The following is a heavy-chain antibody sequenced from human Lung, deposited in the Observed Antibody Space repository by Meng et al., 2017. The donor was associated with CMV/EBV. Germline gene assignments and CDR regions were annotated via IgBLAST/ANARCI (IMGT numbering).Heavy chain of an antibody. D-gene: IGHD3-3*01. CDR3: ARGIVYDFWSGTQGWFDP. V-gene: IGHV1-18*01. CDR2: ISAYNGNT. Sequence: ASVXVSXKASGYTFTSYGISWVRQAPGQGLEWMGWISAYNGNTNYAQKLQGRVTMTTDTSTSTAYMELRSLRSDDTAVYYYARGIVYDFWSGTQGWFDPWGQGTLVTVSS. J-gene: IGHJ5*02. CDR1: GYTFTSYG.